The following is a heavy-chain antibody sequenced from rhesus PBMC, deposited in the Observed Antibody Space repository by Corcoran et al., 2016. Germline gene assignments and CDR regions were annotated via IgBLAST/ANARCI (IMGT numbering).Heavy chain of an antibody. D-gene: IGHD5-36*01. Sequence: EVQLVESGGALVQPGGSLRVSCAASGFTFSDNNIHGVRQAPGKGPEWVGFIRDESSGGTTEYAASVKGRFTISRDDSKSTASLQMNSLRIEDTAVYYCIRSGYAYGYYYFDYWGQGVLVTVSS. CDR2: IRDESSGGTT. CDR3: IRSGYAYGYYYFDY. J-gene: IGHJ4*01. CDR1: GFTFSDNN. V-gene: IGHV3-116*01.